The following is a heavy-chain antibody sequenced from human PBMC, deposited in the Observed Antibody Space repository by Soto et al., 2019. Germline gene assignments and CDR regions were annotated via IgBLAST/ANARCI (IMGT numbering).Heavy chain of an antibody. CDR2: IYSGGYT. J-gene: IGHJ4*02. CDR1: GFTVSNNY. CDR3: ATQPGGGGY. Sequence: EVQLVESGGGLIQPGGSLRLSCAVSGFTVSNNYMSWVRQAPGKGLEGVSVIYSGGYTAYGDSVKGRFTISRDNSKNTLNPPKNTAGPPPTAVYYWATQPGGGGYWGQGTLVTVSS. D-gene: IGHD3-10*01. V-gene: IGHV3-53*01.